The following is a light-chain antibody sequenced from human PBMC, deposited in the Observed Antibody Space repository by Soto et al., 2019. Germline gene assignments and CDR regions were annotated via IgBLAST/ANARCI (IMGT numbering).Light chain of an antibody. CDR3: QQDYYWWT. V-gene: IGKV3-15*01. Sequence: EIVMTQSPATLSVSPGETATLSCRASHNITSHMAWYQQKPGQAPRLLMHDASARATGIPARFSACGAGTEFTFTICTLQSEDVAVYYCQQDYYWWTFSQGTKLEI. J-gene: IGKJ1*01. CDR1: HNITSH. CDR2: DAS.